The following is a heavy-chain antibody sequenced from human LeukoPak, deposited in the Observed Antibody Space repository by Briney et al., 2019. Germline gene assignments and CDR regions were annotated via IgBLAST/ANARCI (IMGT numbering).Heavy chain of an antibody. CDR1: GYTFTSYG. V-gene: IGHV1-18*01. J-gene: IGHJ6*03. D-gene: IGHD1-26*01. CDR2: ISAYNGNT. CDR3: ARDQYSGSYYTYYYYYMDV. Sequence: GASVMVSCKTSGYTFTSYGISWVRQAPGQGLEWMGWISAYNGNTNYAQKVQGRVTMTTDTSTSTAYMELRSLRSDDTAVYYCARDQYSGSYYTYYYYYMDVWGKGTTVTVSS.